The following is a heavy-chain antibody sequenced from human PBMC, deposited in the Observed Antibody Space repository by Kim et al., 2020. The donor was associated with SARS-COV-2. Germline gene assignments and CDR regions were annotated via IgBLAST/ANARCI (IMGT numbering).Heavy chain of an antibody. CDR1: GYTFTSYD. CDR2: MNPNSGNT. V-gene: IGHV1-8*01. Sequence: ASVKVSCKASGYTFTSYDINWVRQATGQGLEWMGWMNPNSGNTGYAQKFQGRVTMTRNTSISTAYMELSSLRSEDTAVYYCARNGPSGYSSSWYFGLGENYYYGMDVWGQGTTVTVSS. D-gene: IGHD6-13*01. CDR3: ARNGPSGYSSSWYFGLGENYYYGMDV. J-gene: IGHJ6*02.